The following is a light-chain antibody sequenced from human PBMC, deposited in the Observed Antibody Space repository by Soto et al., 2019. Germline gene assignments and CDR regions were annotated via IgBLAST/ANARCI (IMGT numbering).Light chain of an antibody. CDR1: SSDVGGYNY. J-gene: IGLJ1*01. CDR3: SSYTSSSLPYV. Sequence: QSVLTQPASVSGSPGQSITISCTGTSSDVGGYNYVSWYQQHPGKAPKLMIYDVSNRPSGVSNRFSGSKSGNTASLTTSGLQAEDEADYYCSSYTSSSLPYVFGTGTKVTVL. CDR2: DVS. V-gene: IGLV2-14*01.